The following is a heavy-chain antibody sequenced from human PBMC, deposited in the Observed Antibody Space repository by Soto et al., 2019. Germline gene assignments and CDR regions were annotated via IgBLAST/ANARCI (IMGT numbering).Heavy chain of an antibody. J-gene: IGHJ5*02. CDR3: ARVGGDYVEGGWFDP. CDR2: IYYSGST. Sequence: QVQLQESGPGLVKPSQTLSLTCTVSGGSISSGGYYWSWIRQHPGKGLEWIGYIYYSGSTYYNPSLKSRVTITVDTSKNQFCLKLSSVTAADTAVYYCARVGGDYVEGGWFDPWGQGTLVTVSS. V-gene: IGHV4-31*03. D-gene: IGHD4-17*01. CDR1: GGSISSGGYY.